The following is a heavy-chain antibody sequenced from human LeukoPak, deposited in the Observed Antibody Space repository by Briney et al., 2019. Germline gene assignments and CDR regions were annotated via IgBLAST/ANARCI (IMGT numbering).Heavy chain of an antibody. CDR1: GFTFSSYS. V-gene: IGHV3-21*01. CDR2: ISTSSSYI. Sequence: GGSLRLSCAASGFTFSSYSMNWVRQAPGKGLEWVSSISTSSSYIYYADSVKGRFTISRDNAKNSLYLQMNSLRAEDTAVYYCARDGPNDYGDYEGLMDVWGKGTTVTVSS. CDR3: ARDGPNDYGDYEGLMDV. D-gene: IGHD4-17*01. J-gene: IGHJ6*03.